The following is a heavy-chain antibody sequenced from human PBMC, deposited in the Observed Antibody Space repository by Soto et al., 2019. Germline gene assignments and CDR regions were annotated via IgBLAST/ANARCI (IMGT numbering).Heavy chain of an antibody. V-gene: IGHV1-46*03. J-gene: IGHJ4*02. CDR2: INPSGGST. CDR1: GYTFTSYY. D-gene: IGHD2-15*01. CDR3: ARVDCSGGSCYCIDY. Sequence: ASVKVSCKASGYTFTSYYMHWVRQAPGQGLEWMGIINPSGGSTRYAQKFQGRVTMTRDTSTSTVYMELSSLRSEDTAVYYCARVDCSGGSCYCIDYWGQGTLVTV.